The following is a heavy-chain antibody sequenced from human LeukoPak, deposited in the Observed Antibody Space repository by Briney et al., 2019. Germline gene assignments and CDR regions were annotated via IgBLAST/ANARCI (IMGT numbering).Heavy chain of an antibody. V-gene: IGHV3-23*01. Sequence: GGSLRLSCAASGFTFSSYAMSWVRQAPGKGLEWVSAISGSGGSTYYADSVKGRFTISRDNSKNTLYLQMNSLRAEDTAVYYCAKVFPYYYDSSGYYLGDYFDYWGQGTLVTDSS. CDR2: ISGSGGST. D-gene: IGHD3-22*01. J-gene: IGHJ4*02. CDR3: AKVFPYYYDSSGYYLGDYFDY. CDR1: GFTFSSYA.